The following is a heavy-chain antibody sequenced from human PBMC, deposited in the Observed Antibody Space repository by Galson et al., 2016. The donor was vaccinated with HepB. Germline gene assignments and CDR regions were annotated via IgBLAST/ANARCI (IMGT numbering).Heavy chain of an antibody. D-gene: IGHD6-19*01. V-gene: IGHV4/OR15-8*01. CDR3: AREWAGMLTD. Sequence: SETLSLTCLVSGASIXXXRWXXXVRXXSGXXXEWXXXIXXXGNXXSNPXXKSRASFSVDKSNNHVSLRXPSVTAADTGVYYCAREWAGMLTDWGQGTMVAVS. J-gene: IGHJ3*01. CDR2: IXXXGNX. CDR1: GASIXXXRW.